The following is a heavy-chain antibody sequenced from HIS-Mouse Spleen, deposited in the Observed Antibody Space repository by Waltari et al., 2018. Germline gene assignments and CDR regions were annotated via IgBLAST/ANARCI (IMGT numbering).Heavy chain of an antibody. Sequence: QLQLQESGPGLVKPSETLSLTCPGSGGSISSSSYYWGWIRQPPGKGLEGIGSIYYSGRTYYNPSLKSRVTISVDTSKNQFSLKLSSVTAADTAVYYCAREIPYSSSWYDWYFDLWGRGTLVTVSS. D-gene: IGHD6-13*01. CDR2: IYYSGRT. V-gene: IGHV4-39*07. CDR1: GGSISSSSYY. J-gene: IGHJ2*01. CDR3: AREIPYSSSWYDWYFDL.